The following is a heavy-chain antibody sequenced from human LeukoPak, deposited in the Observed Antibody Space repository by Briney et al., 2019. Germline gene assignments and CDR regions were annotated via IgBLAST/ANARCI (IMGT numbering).Heavy chain of an antibody. CDR3: ARSRSYYGSGSYPYYYYGMDV. D-gene: IGHD3-10*01. V-gene: IGHV4-34*01. J-gene: IGHJ6*02. CDR1: GGSFSGYY. Sequence: SETLSLTCAVYGGSFSGYYWSWIRQPPGKGLEWIGEINHSGSTNYNPSLKSRVTISVDTSKNQFSLKLSSVTAADTAVYYCARSRSYYGSGSYPYYYYGMDVWGQGTTVTVSS. CDR2: INHSGST.